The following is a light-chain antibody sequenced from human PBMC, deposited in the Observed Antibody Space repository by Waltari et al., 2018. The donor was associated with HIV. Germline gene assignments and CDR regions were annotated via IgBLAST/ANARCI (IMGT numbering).Light chain of an antibody. CDR2: RDN. CDR1: SATVGNT. CDR3: AAWDDILSGWV. Sequence: QSVLTQPPSASGTPGQRVTISCSGSSATVGNTVYWYQQLPGTAPKVLIYRDNQRPSGVPDRFSGSRSGTSASLDVSGLRSKDEANYFCAAWDDILSGWVFGGGTKLTVL. J-gene: IGLJ3*02. V-gene: IGLV1-47*01.